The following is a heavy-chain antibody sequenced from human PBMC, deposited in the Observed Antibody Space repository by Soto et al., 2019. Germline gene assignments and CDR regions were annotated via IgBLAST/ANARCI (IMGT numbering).Heavy chain of an antibody. CDR1: GGSISSSSYY. D-gene: IGHD3-9*01. CDR2: IYYSGST. Sequence: QLQLQESGPGLVKPSETLSLTCTVSGGSISSSSYYWGWIRQPPGKGLEWIGRIYYSGSTYYNPSLKSRVTLSVDTSKNQFSLKLSSVTAADTAVYYCARHRNPAYYDILTGRTGTLAGMDVWGQGTTVTVSS. V-gene: IGHV4-39*01. J-gene: IGHJ6*02. CDR3: ARHRNPAYYDILTGRTGTLAGMDV.